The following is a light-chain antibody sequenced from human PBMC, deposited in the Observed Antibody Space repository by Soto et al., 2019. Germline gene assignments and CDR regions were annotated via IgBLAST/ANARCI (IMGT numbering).Light chain of an antibody. CDR3: TSYTSSNTHV. J-gene: IGLJ1*01. V-gene: IGLV2-14*01. CDR1: SSDVGGYNY. CDR2: DVS. Sequence: LPQPAYVSVAAGESITISCTGTSSDVGGYNYVSWLQQHPGKVPKLIIYDVSSRPSGVSNRFSGSKSGNTASLTISGLQAEDEADYYCTSYTSSNTHVFGGGTKVTVL.